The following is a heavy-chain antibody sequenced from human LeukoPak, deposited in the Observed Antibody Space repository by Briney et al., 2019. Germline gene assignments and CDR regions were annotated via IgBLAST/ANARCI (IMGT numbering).Heavy chain of an antibody. V-gene: IGHV4-4*02. CDR1: GGSISSSNW. CDR3: ASRKGYCSGGSCDDY. D-gene: IGHD2-15*01. Sequence: SETLSLTCAVSGGSISSSNWWSWVRQPPGKGLEWIGEIYHSGSTNYNPSLKGRVTISVDKSKNQFSLKLSSVTAADTAVYYCASRKGYCSGGSCDDYWGQGTLVTVSS. CDR2: IYHSGST. J-gene: IGHJ4*02.